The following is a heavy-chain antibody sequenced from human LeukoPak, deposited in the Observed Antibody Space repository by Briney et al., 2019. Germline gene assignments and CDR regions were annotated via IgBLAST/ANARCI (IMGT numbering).Heavy chain of an antibody. CDR2: ISGSGSNT. D-gene: IGHD6-19*01. J-gene: IGHJ5*02. Sequence: GGSLRLSCAASGFTFSSYAMSWVRQAPGKGLEWVSGISGSGSNTYYADSVKGRFIISRDNARNSLYLQMNSLRAEDMALYYCAKGGIAVAGTWFDPWGQGTLVTVSS. V-gene: IGHV3-23*01. CDR3: AKGGIAVAGTWFDP. CDR1: GFTFSSYA.